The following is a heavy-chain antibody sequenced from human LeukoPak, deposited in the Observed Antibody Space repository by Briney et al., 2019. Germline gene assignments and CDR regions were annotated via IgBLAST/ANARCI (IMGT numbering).Heavy chain of an antibody. V-gene: IGHV4-59*01. Sequence: PSETLSLTCTVSGGSISSYYWSWIRQPPGKGLEWIGYIYYSGSTNYNPSLKSRVTISVDTSKNQFSLKLSSVTAADTAVYYCARDRSYYDSSGYSYFDYWGQGTLVRVSS. CDR2: IYYSGST. D-gene: IGHD3-22*01. CDR3: ARDRSYYDSSGYSYFDY. J-gene: IGHJ4*02. CDR1: GGSISSYY.